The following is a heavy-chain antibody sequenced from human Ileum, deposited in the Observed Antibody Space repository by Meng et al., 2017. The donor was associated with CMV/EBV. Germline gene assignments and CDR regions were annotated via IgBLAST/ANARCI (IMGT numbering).Heavy chain of an antibody. V-gene: IGHV4-30-4*08. Sequence: QVPLQEPGPGPVKPSQPLSLTCTVSGGSISSGDYYWTWIRQPPGKGLEWIGYIYYSGTTYYNPSLKSRVSISVDTSRNQFSLQLSSVTAADTAVYYCARRSSGLFDYWGQGILVTVSS. D-gene: IGHD6-13*01. CDR1: GGSISSGDYY. J-gene: IGHJ4*02. CDR2: IYYSGTT. CDR3: ARRSSGLFDY.